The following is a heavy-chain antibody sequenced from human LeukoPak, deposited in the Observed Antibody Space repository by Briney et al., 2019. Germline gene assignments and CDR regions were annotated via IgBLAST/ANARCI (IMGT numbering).Heavy chain of an antibody. CDR3: ARRRHYDILTGYYTLDY. V-gene: IGHV4-34*01. CDR1: GGSFSGYY. D-gene: IGHD3-9*01. CDR2: INHSGST. Sequence: SETLSLTCAVYGGSFSGYYWSWIRQPPGKGLEWIGEINHSGSTNYNPSLKSRVTISVDTSKNQFSLKLSSVTAADTAVYYCARRRHYDILTGYYTLDYWGQGTLVTVSS. J-gene: IGHJ4*02.